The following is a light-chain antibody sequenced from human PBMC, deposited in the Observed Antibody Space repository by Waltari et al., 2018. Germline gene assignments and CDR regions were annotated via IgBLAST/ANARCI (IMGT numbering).Light chain of an antibody. V-gene: IGLV2-11*01. CDR1: SSDVGRYNY. CDR3: TSYAGAYTV. CDR2: DVS. Sequence: QSALPQPRPVSGSAGQSVTVSCTGTSSDVGRYNYVSWYQQPPVKAPKPIIYDVSRRRSGVPVRFSGTKSDDTASLTISGLEADDEADYCCTSYAGAYTVIGGGNKLTVL. J-gene: IGLJ2*01.